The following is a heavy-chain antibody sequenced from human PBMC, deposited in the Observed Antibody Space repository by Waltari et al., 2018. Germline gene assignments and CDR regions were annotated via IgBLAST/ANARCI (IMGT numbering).Heavy chain of an antibody. CDR1: GGSISSYY. J-gene: IGHJ4*02. V-gene: IGHV4-59*01. CDR2: IYYSGSA. Sequence: QVQLQESGPGLVKPSETLSLPCTVSGGSISSYYWTWIRQPPGKGLEWIAYIYYSGSAKYNPSLKSRLTISVDTSKKEVSLKMRSVTAADTAVYYCASLGYVDYGIDYWGQGTQVTVSS. CDR3: ASLGYVDYGIDY. D-gene: IGHD4-17*01.